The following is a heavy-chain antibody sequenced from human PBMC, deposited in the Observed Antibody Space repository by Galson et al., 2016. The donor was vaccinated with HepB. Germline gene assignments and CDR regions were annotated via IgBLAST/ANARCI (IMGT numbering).Heavy chain of an antibody. CDR2: ISYDGSNK. D-gene: IGHD6-6*01. CDR1: GFTFKNYA. J-gene: IGHJ4*02. CDR3: AASIAIRSSPDY. V-gene: IGHV3-30*09. Sequence: SLRLSCAASGFTFKNYAIHWVRQAPGKGLEWVAVISYDGSNKFYADSVKGRFAISRDNSKNTLYLQMNNLRADDTAFYYCAASIAIRSSPDYWGQGTLVTVSS.